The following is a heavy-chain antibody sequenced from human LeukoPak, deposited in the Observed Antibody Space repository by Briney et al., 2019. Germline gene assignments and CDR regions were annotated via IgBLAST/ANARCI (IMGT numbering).Heavy chain of an antibody. Sequence: ASVKVSCKASGYTFTGYYMHWVRQAPGQGLEWMGWISAYNGNTNYAQKLQGRVTMTTDTSTSTAYMELRSLRSDDTAVYYCARDGMVRGRGIDYWGQGTLVTVSS. CDR2: ISAYNGNT. CDR3: ARDGMVRGRGIDY. V-gene: IGHV1-18*04. J-gene: IGHJ4*02. CDR1: GYTFTGYY. D-gene: IGHD3-10*01.